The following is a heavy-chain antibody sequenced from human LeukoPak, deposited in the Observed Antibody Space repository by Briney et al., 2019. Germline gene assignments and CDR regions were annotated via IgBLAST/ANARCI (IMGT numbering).Heavy chain of an antibody. CDR1: GFTFSNYA. CDR3: AKGGVPGTHYFDY. J-gene: IGHJ4*02. CDR2: ICGGGAS. D-gene: IGHD6-19*01. V-gene: IGHV3-23*01. Sequence: GGSLRLSCAASGFTFSNYAMSWLRQAPGKGLEWVSAICGGGASYYAGSVEGRLTSSRETSKSTLYQQVNSLRAEDTAVYYCAKGGVPGTHYFDYWGRGTLVTVSS.